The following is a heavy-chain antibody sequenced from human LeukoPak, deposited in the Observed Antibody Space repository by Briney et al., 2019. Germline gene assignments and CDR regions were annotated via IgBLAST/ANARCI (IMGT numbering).Heavy chain of an antibody. CDR2: TYSGGST. CDR1: GFTVSSNY. V-gene: IGHV3-66*01. J-gene: IGHJ4*02. Sequence: GGSQRLSCAASGFTVSSNYMSWVRQAPGKGLEWVSFTYSGGSTYFADSVKGRFTISRDNSKNTLYLQMNSLGAEDTALYYCAKGSRAARPYYFDYWGQGTLVTVSS. D-gene: IGHD6-6*01. CDR3: AKGSRAARPYYFDY.